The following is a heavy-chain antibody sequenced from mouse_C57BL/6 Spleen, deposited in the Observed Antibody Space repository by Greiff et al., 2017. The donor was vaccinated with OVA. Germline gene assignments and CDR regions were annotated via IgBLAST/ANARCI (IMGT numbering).Heavy chain of an antibody. CDR2: ISSGGSYT. CDR3: ARDNFDY. V-gene: IGHV5-6*01. J-gene: IGHJ2*01. CDR1: GFTFSSYG. Sequence: EVQLVESGGDLVKPGGSLKLSCAASGFTFSSYGMSWVRQTPDKRLEWVATISSGGSYTYYPDSVKGRFTISRDNAKNTLYLQMSSLKSEDTAMYYCARDNFDYWGQGTTLTVSS.